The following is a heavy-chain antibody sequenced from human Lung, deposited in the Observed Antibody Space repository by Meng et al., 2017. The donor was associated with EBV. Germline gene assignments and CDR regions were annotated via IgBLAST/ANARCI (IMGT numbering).Heavy chain of an antibody. CDR3: VRTGCSSSSCYDY. CDR2: INAGNGNT. J-gene: IGHJ4*02. Sequence: VQLVPSWAEMKKPGASVKVSCKASGYSFTTYAMHWVRQAPGQRLEWMGWINAGNGNTKYSEKFQSRVTITRDTAASTAYMELSSLRSEDTAVYYCVRTGCSSSSCYDYWGQGTLVTVSS. V-gene: IGHV1-3*01. CDR1: GYSFTTYA. D-gene: IGHD2-2*01.